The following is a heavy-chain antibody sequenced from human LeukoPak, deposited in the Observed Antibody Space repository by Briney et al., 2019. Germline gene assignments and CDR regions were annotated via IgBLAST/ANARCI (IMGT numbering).Heavy chain of an antibody. Sequence: ASVKVSCKASGYTFTGYYMHWVRQAPGQGLEWMGWINPNSGGTNYAQKFQGRVTMTRDTSISTAYMELSRLRSDDTAVYYCARGVDLWSGHLQGNWFDPWGQGTLVTVSS. CDR2: INPNSGGT. J-gene: IGHJ5*02. CDR1: GYTFTGYY. D-gene: IGHD3-3*01. CDR3: ARGVDLWSGHLQGNWFDP. V-gene: IGHV1-2*02.